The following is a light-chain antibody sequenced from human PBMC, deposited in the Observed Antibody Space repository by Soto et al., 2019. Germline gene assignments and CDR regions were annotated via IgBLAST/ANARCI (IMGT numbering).Light chain of an antibody. CDR1: KSNIGNNY. V-gene: IGLV1-47*02. Sequence: QSVMTQAPSASGTPGQTVIISCSGSKSNIGNNYVYWYRQLPGTAPKLLIYSNIQRPSGVPDRFSGSKSATSASLAISGLQSEDEADYYCQSYDSSLSGSYVFGTGTKLTVL. J-gene: IGLJ1*01. CDR3: QSYDSSLSGSYV. CDR2: SNI.